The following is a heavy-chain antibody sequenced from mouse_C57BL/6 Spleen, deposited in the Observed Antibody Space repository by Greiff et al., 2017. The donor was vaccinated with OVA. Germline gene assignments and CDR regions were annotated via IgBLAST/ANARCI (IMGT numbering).Heavy chain of an antibody. CDR1: GYTFTSYW. Sequence: VQLQQPGAELVRPGSSVKLSCKASGYTFTSYWMHWVKQRPIQGLEWIGNIDPSDSDTHYNQKFKDKATLTVDESSRTAYMQLSSLTSEDSAVYYCARGHAMDDWGQGTSVTVSS. J-gene: IGHJ4*01. CDR3: ARGHAMDD. V-gene: IGHV1-52*01. CDR2: IDPSDSDT.